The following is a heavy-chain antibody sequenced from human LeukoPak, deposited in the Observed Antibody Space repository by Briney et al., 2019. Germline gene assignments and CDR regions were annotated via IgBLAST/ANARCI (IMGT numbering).Heavy chain of an antibody. D-gene: IGHD6-19*01. J-gene: IGHJ4*02. Sequence: SETLSLTCTVSGGSISSSSYFWSWIRQPPGKGLEWLGSIYYSGSTNYNPSLKSRVTISVDTSKNQFSLKLSSVTAADTAVYYCARGYSSGRPAPLGYWGQGTLVTVSS. V-gene: IGHV4-39*07. CDR3: ARGYSSGRPAPLGY. CDR1: GGSISSSSYF. CDR2: IYYSGST.